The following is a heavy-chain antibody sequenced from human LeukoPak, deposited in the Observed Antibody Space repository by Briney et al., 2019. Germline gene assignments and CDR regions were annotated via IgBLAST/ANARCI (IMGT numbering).Heavy chain of an antibody. V-gene: IGHV3-23*01. CDR2: IDIGGGTT. J-gene: IGHJ4*02. Sequence: GGSRGLSAEPPELPFDRHASCWVPQAPGRGLEWVSSIDIGGGTTYYADSVKGRFTISRDNSKNTLYLQMNSLRAEDTALYFCANEVRPNDYWGRGTLVTVSS. CDR3: ANEVRPNDY. D-gene: IGHD4/OR15-4a*01. CDR1: ELPFDRHA.